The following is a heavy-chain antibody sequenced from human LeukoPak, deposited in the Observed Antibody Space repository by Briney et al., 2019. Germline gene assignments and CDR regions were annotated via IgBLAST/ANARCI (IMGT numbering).Heavy chain of an antibody. V-gene: IGHV1-24*01. Sequence: ASVKVSCKVSGYTLTELSVHWVRQAPGKGLEWMGGFDPEDGETIYAQKFQGRVTMTEDTSTDTAYMELSSLRSEDTAVYYCATARRGKPYYYGHAFDIWGQGTMVTVSS. CDR1: GYTLTELS. J-gene: IGHJ3*02. CDR2: FDPEDGET. D-gene: IGHD3-10*01. CDR3: ATARRGKPYYYGHAFDI.